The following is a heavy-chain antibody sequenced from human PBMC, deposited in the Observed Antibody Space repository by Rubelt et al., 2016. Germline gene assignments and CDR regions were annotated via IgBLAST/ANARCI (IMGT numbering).Heavy chain of an antibody. CDR3: ERCGPGVEVRAVIRVEGDGCDV. J-gene: IGHJ3*01. CDR1: GFTFSSYW. D-gene: IGHD2-2*02. V-gene: IGHV3-74*01. Sequence: EVQLVESGGGLVQPGGSLRLSCAASGFTFSSYWMHWFRQAPVKGLVWVSRIISDGSSTSYADSVKGRVTIYRANARNTLDLKMNSRRGEVKDVYYGERCGPGVEVRAVIRVEGDGCDVWGQGTMVTVSS. CDR2: IISDGSST.